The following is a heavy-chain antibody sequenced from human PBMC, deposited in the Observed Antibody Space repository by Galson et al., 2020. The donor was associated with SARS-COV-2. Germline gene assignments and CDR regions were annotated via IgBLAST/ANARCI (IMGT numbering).Heavy chain of an antibody. CDR2: IYTSGNT. CDR3: AREGYRSSSGSALHLYFDY. V-gene: IGHV4-61*02. J-gene: IGHJ4*02. Sequence: SETLSLTCTVSGGSISSGSYYWSWIRQPAGQGLEWNGRIYTSGNTNYNPSLKSRVTISVDTSKNQFTRKRSSVTAADTAVYYCAREGYRSSSGSALHLYFDYWGQGTLVTVSS. D-gene: IGHD6-6*01. CDR1: GGSISSGSYY.